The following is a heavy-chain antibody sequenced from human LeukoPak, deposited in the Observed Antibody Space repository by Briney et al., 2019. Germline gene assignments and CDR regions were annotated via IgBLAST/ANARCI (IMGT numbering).Heavy chain of an antibody. Sequence: GGSLRLSCATSGFTFRTYAMSWIRQAPGKGLEWVSYISSSGSTIYYADSVKGRFTISRDNAKNSLYLQMNSLRAEDTAVYYCARDVAYCGGDCYSFDYWGQGTLVTVSS. CDR1: GFTFRTYA. J-gene: IGHJ4*02. CDR2: ISSSGSTI. D-gene: IGHD2-21*02. V-gene: IGHV3-11*01. CDR3: ARDVAYCGGDCYSFDY.